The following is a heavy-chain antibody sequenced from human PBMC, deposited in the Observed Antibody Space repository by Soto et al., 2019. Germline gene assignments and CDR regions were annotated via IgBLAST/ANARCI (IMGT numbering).Heavy chain of an antibody. V-gene: IGHV3-23*01. CDR3: ATVHNTSRSFNF. CDR2: TGLSGRTT. D-gene: IGHD1-20*01. J-gene: IGHJ4*02. Sequence: EVQLLESGGGLVQPGGSLRLSCVASGLTFSVSAMTWVRQAPGQGLEWVSTTGLSGRTTYYGDSVKGRFTVSRDNSKNTLVLQMSSLRAEDTAVYYCATVHNTSRSFNFWGRGTLVTVAS. CDR1: GLTFSVSA.